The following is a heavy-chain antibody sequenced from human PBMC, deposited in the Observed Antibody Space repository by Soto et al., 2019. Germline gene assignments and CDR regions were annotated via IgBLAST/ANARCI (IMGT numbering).Heavy chain of an antibody. CDR3: ARARGYCSGGSCYRRRHDAFDI. V-gene: IGHV4-34*01. J-gene: IGHJ3*02. CDR1: GGSFSGYY. Sequence: PSETLSLTCAVYGGSFSGYYWSWIRQPPGKGLEWIGEINHSGSTNYNPSLKSRVTISVDTSKNQFSLKLSSVTAADTAVYYCARARGYCSGGSCYRRRHDAFDIWGQGTMVTVSS. D-gene: IGHD2-15*01. CDR2: INHSGST.